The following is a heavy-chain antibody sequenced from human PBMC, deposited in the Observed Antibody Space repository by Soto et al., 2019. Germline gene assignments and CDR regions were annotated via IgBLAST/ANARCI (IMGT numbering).Heavy chain of an antibody. V-gene: IGHV4-34*01. CDR2: INHSGFT. CDR1: GGSFTGHY. J-gene: IGHJ4*02. CDR3: ARGHGRFAH. Sequence: PSETLSLTCDVSGGSFTGHYWSWIRQPPGKGLEWIGEINHSGFTNYNPSLTGRVTISLDTSKSQFSLKLSSLTAADTAFYFCARGHGRFAHWGQGTLVTVS.